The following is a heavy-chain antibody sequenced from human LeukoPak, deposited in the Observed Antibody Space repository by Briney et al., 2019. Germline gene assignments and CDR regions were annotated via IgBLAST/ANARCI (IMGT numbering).Heavy chain of an antibody. J-gene: IGHJ5*02. CDR1: GYTFTSYG. V-gene: IGHV1-18*01. CDR3: ARNDFWSHAMWYNWFGP. Sequence: GASVKVSCKASGYTFTSYGISWVRQAPGQGLEWMGWISAYNGNTNYAQKLQGRVTMTTDTSTSTAYMELRSLRSDDTAVYYCARNDFWSHAMWYNWFGPWGQGTLVTVSS. CDR2: ISAYNGNT. D-gene: IGHD3-3*01.